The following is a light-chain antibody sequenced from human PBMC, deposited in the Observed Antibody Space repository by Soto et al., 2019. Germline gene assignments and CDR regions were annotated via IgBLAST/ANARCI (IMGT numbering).Light chain of an antibody. J-gene: IGLJ2*01. V-gene: IGLV2-14*01. Sequence: QSALTQPASVSGSPGQSIAISCIGTSSDVGYHSHVSWYQQHPGKAPKLIIYDVSSRPSGVSDRFSGSKSGNTASLTISGLQAEDEAEYHCSSCASGDTLIFGGGTKLTVL. CDR1: SSDVGYHSH. CDR2: DVS. CDR3: SSCASGDTLI.